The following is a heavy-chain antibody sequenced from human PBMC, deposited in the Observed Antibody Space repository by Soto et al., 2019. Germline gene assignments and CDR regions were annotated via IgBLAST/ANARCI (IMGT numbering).Heavy chain of an antibody. V-gene: IGHV4-59*08. CDR2: IYYSGST. CDR3: ASSQDIVVVPAAPNWFDP. CDR1: GGSISSYY. Sequence: TLSLTCTVSGGSISSYYWSWIRQPPGKGLEWIGSIYYSGSTNYNPSLKSRVTISVDTSKNQFSLKLSSVTAADTAVYYCASSQDIVVVPAAPNWFDPWGQGTLVTVSS. D-gene: IGHD2-2*01. J-gene: IGHJ5*02.